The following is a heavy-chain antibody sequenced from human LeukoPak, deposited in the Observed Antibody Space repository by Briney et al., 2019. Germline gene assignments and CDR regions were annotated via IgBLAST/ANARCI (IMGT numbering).Heavy chain of an antibody. J-gene: IGHJ4*02. CDR2: ISAYNGNT. D-gene: IGHD5-24*01. Sequence: ASVKVSCKASGYTFTGYYMHWVRQAPGQGLEWMGWISAYNGNTNYAQKLQGRVTMTRNTSISTAYMELTSLRSEDTAVYYCARANGYNKDHWGQGTLVTVSS. CDR1: GYTFTGYY. V-gene: IGHV1-18*04. CDR3: ARANGYNKDH.